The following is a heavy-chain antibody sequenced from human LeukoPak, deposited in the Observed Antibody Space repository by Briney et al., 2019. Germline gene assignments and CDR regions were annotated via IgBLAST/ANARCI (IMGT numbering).Heavy chain of an antibody. CDR1: GYTFTNYY. J-gene: IGHJ3*02. D-gene: IGHD1-26*01. Sequence: ASVKGSCKASGYTFTNYYIHWVRQAPGQGLEWMGVINPSGGSTSYAQMFQGRVTMTRDRSTNTLYMELSSLRSEDTAVYYCARVESWEHSGSSQDAFDIWGQGTMVTVSS. CDR2: INPSGGST. CDR3: ARVESWEHSGSSQDAFDI. V-gene: IGHV1-46*01.